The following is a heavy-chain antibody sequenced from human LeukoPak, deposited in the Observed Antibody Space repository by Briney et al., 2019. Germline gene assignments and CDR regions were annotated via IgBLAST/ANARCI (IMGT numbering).Heavy chain of an antibody. J-gene: IGHJ4*02. CDR2: VSGGGAYT. D-gene: IGHD2-8*01. CDR3: AKRITVSAGYYLDS. V-gene: IGHV3-23*01. Sequence: PGGSLRLSCVGSGFSFSRFAMSWVRQAPGKGLEWVSTVSGGGAYTYYADSVKGRFTVSRNDSKSMHFLQMNSLRPEDTALYFCAKRITVSAGYYLDSWGQGTLVTVSS. CDR1: GFSFSRFA.